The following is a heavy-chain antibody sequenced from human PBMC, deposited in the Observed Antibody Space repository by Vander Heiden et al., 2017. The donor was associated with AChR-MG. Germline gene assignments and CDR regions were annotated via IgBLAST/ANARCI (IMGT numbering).Heavy chain of an antibody. D-gene: IGHD2-21*02. CDR2: ISGSGGST. CDR3: AKEAAYCGGDCYSPLDY. V-gene: IGHV3-23*01. CDR1: GFTFSSYA. J-gene: IGHJ4*02. Sequence: EVQLLESGGGLVQPGGSLRLSCAASGFTFSSYAMSWVHQAPGKGLEWVSAISGSGGSTYYADSVKVRFTISRDNSKNTLYLQMNSLRAEDTAVYYCAKEAAYCGGDCYSPLDYWGQGTLVTVSS.